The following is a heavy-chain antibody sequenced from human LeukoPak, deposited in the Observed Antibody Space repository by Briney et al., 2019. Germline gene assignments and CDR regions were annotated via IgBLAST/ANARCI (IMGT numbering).Heavy chain of an antibody. V-gene: IGHV3-53*01. CDR2: IYSGGST. Sequence: PGGSLRLSCAASGFTVSSNYMSWVRQAPGKGLEWVSVIYSGGSTYYADSVKGRFTISRDNSKNTLYLQMNSLRAEDTAVYYCAKVAPASSGWTFDYWGQGTLVTVSS. D-gene: IGHD6-19*01. J-gene: IGHJ4*02. CDR1: GFTVSSNY. CDR3: AKVAPASSGWTFDY.